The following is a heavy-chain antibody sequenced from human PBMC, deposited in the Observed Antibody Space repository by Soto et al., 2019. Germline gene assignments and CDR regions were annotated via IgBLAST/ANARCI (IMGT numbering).Heavy chain of an antibody. CDR3: GRANSSGSPIDS. CDR1: GGSVNSPNW. J-gene: IGHJ4*02. CDR2: MHHSGSS. D-gene: IGHD6-19*01. Sequence: QVQLQQSGPGLVEPSGTLSLTCAVCGGSVNSPNWWNWVRQPPETGLEWIGEMHHSGSSNYNPSLKTRLTLSVDKSNNELSMNLNSVTAADTAIYYCGRANSSGSPIDSWGQGILVTVSS. V-gene: IGHV4-4*02.